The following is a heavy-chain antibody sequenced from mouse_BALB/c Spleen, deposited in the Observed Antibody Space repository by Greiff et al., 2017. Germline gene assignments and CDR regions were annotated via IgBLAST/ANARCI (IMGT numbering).Heavy chain of an antibody. CDR3: ARGARATAAY. Sequence: VQLQQSGAELAKPGASVKMSCKASGYTFTSYWMHWVKQRPGQGLEWIGYINPSTGYTEYNQKFKDKATLTADKSSSTAYMQLSSLTSEDSAVYCCARGARATAAYWGQGTLVTVSA. CDR1: GYTFTSYW. D-gene: IGHD3-1*01. CDR2: INPSTGYT. V-gene: IGHV1-7*01. J-gene: IGHJ3*01.